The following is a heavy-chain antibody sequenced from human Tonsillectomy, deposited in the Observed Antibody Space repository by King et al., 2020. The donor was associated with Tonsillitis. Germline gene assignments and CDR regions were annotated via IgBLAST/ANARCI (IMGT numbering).Heavy chain of an antibody. CDR1: GFTFSSYA. CDR3: AKGPVVDFWSGYYLYYFDY. V-gene: IGHV3-23*04. J-gene: IGHJ4*02. CDR2: ISGRCGST. Sequence: VQLVESGGGLVQPGGSLRLSCAASGFTFSSYAMSWVRQAPGKGVEWVSAISGRCGSTYFADSVKGRFTISRDNSKNTLYLQMNSLRAEDTAVYYCAKGPVVDFWSGYYLYYFDYWGQGTLVTVSS. D-gene: IGHD3-3*01.